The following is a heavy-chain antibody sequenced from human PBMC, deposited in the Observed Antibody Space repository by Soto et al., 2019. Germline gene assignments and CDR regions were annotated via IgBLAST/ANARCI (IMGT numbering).Heavy chain of an antibody. Sequence: QLLEAGPGLVKPSETLSLTCTVSGGSISSSSYYWGWIRQTPGKGLEWIGSIYYSGSTYYNPSLKSRVSISVDTSKNQFTLKLCSVTAAVTAVYYCARLGITMVRGVISWFDPWGQGTLVTVSS. D-gene: IGHD3-10*01. CDR2: IYYSGST. CDR1: GGSISSSSYY. CDR3: ARLGITMVRGVISWFDP. V-gene: IGHV4-39*01. J-gene: IGHJ5*02.